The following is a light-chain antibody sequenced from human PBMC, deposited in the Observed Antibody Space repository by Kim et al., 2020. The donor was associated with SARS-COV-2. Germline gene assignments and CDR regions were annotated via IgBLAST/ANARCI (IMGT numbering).Light chain of an antibody. CDR2: DDS. J-gene: IGLJ2*01. Sequence: SHELTQPPSVSVAPGKTARITCGGNNIGSKGVHWYQQKSGQAPVLVVYDDSDRPSGIPERFSGSNSGNTATLTISRVEAGDEADYYCQVWDSSSDVVFGGGTQLTVL. V-gene: IGLV3-21*03. CDR3: QVWDSSSDVV. CDR1: NIGSKG.